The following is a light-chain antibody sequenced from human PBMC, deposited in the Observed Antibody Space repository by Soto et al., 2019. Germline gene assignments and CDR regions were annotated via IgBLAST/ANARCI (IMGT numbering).Light chain of an antibody. CDR2: KAS. CDR3: QQYNSGYT. CDR1: ESISNW. Sequence: DIQMTQSPSTLSASVGDRVTITCRATESISNWLAWYQQKPGKAPKLLIYKASSLESGVPSRFSGSGAGTEFTLTITGLQPDDFADYYCQQYNSGYTFGQGTKLEIK. V-gene: IGKV1-5*03. J-gene: IGKJ2*01.